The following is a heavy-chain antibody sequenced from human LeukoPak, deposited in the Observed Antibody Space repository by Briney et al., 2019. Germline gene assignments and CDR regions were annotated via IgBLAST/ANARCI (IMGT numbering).Heavy chain of an antibody. CDR1: GFTFSRYW. D-gene: IGHD3-3*01. CDR3: ARLREIPVFGVVTKSTSYFDY. CDR2: INSDGSRT. Sequence: GGSLRLSCEASGFTFSRYWMHWVRQAPGKGLVWVSRINSDGSRTTYADSVKGRFTISRDNAKNTLYLQMNSLRAEDTAVYYCARLREIPVFGVVTKSTSYFDYWGQGTLVTVSS. V-gene: IGHV3-74*01. J-gene: IGHJ4*02.